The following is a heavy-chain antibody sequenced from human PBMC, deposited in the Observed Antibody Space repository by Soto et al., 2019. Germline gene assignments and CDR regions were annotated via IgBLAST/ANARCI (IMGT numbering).Heavy chain of an antibody. V-gene: IGHV5-51*01. D-gene: IGHD5-18*01. CDR2: IYPGDSDT. CDR3: ARHREGYLDY. J-gene: IGHJ4*02. CDR1: GYSLTSYC. Sequence: GESLKISCNGSGYSLTSYCIGWVRQMPGKGLEWMGIIYPGDSDTRYSPSFQGQVTISADKSISTAYLQWSSLKDSDTARYYCARHREGYLDYWGQGTLVTVSS.